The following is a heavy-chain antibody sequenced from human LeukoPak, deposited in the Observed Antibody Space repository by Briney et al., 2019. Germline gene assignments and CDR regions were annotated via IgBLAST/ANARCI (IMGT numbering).Heavy chain of an antibody. D-gene: IGHD3-22*01. J-gene: IGHJ5*02. V-gene: IGHV1-2*02. CDR2: INPNSGGT. CDR3: ARVYYYDSSDYNWFDP. Sequence: SVKVSCKTSGYTFTGYYMHWVRQAPGQGLEWMGWINPNSGGTNYAQKFQGRVTMTRDTSISTAYMELSRLRSDDTAVYYCARVYYYDSSDYNWFDPWGQGTLVTVSS. CDR1: GYTFTGYY.